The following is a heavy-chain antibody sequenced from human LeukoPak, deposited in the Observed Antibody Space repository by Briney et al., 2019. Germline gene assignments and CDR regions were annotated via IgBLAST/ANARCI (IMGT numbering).Heavy chain of an antibody. Sequence: GGSLRLSCAASGFTVSSNYMSWVRQAPGKGLEWVSAISGSGGSTYYADSVKGRFTISRDNSKNTLYLQMNSLRAEDTAVYYCAKDRSSGWYRNAFDIWGQGTMVTVSS. CDR3: AKDRSSGWYRNAFDI. J-gene: IGHJ3*02. CDR1: GFTVSSNY. CDR2: ISGSGGST. D-gene: IGHD6-19*01. V-gene: IGHV3-23*01.